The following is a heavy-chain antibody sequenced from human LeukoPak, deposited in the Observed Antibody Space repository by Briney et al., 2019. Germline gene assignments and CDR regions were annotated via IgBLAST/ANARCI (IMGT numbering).Heavy chain of an antibody. Sequence: ASVKVSCKASGYTFTGYYMHWVRQAPGQGLEWMGWINPNSGGTNYAQKFQGRVTMTRDTSISTAYMELSRLRSDDTAVYYCARDQSVAGHYFDYWGQGTLVTVSS. D-gene: IGHD6-19*01. V-gene: IGHV1-2*02. CDR2: INPNSGGT. J-gene: IGHJ4*02. CDR1: GYTFTGYY. CDR3: ARDQSVAGHYFDY.